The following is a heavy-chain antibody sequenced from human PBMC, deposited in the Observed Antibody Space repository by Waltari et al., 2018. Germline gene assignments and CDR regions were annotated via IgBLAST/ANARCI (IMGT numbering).Heavy chain of an antibody. V-gene: IGHV3-13*01. CDR2: IGTAGDT. CDR3: ARATTYAFDI. Sequence: EVQLVESGGGLVQPGGSLRLSCAASGFTFSSYDMNWVRQATGKGLEWVSAIGTAGDTYYLGSVKGRFTISRENAKNSLYLQMNSLRAGDTAMYYCARATTYAFDIWGQGTMVTVSS. CDR1: GFTFSSYD. J-gene: IGHJ3*02.